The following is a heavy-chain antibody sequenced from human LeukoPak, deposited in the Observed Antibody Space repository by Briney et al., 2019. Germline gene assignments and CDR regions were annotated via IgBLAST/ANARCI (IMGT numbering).Heavy chain of an antibody. V-gene: IGHV3-48*03. Sequence: GSLRLSCAASGFTFSSYEMNWVRQAPGKGLEWVSYISSSGSTIYYADSVKGRFTISRDNAKNSLYLQMNSLRAEDTAVYYCARERDSSGWTTFDYWGQGTLVTVSS. CDR3: ARERDSSGWTTFDY. CDR2: ISSSGSTI. CDR1: GFTFSSYE. D-gene: IGHD3-22*01. J-gene: IGHJ4*02.